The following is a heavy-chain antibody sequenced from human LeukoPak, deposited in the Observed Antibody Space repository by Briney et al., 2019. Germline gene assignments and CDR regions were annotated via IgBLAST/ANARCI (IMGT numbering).Heavy chain of an antibody. CDR2: IFYSGST. CDR1: GGSISNSSYY. D-gene: IGHD5-12*01. Sequence: SETLSLTCTVSGGSISNSSYYWGWIRQPPGKGLEWIGSIFYSGSTYYNPSLKSRVTISVDTSKNQFSLKLSSVTAADTAVYYCARLPRGPPDYWGQGTLVTVSS. J-gene: IGHJ4*02. CDR3: ARLPRGPPDY. V-gene: IGHV4-39*01.